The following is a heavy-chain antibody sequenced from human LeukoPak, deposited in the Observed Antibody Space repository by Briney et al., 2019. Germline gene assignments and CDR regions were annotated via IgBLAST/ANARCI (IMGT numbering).Heavy chain of an antibody. CDR2: IYYSGST. CDR1: GGSISSYY. CDR3: VRGGLVGATIVDY. D-gene: IGHD1-26*01. V-gene: IGHV4-59*01. J-gene: IGHJ4*02. Sequence: PSETLSLTCTVSGGSISSYYWSWIRQPPGKGLEWIGYIYYSGSTNYNPSLKSRVTISVDTSKNQFSLKLSSVTAADTAVYYCVRGGLVGATIVDYWGQGTLVTVSS.